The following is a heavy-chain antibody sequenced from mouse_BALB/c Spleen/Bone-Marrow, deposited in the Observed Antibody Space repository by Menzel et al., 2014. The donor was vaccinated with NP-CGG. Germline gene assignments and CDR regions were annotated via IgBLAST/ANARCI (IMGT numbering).Heavy chain of an antibody. CDR2: IWGGGST. D-gene: IGHD1-2*01. J-gene: IGHJ4*01. CDR1: GFSLSRYS. Sequence: VKLMESGPGLVSPSQRLSITCTVSGFSLSRYSVHWVRQPPGKGLEWLGMIWGGGSTDYNSALKSRLSISKDNSKSQVFLKMNSLQTDDTAMYYCARNIHITTWMDYWGQGTSVTVSS. V-gene: IGHV2-6-4*01. CDR3: ARNIHITTWMDY.